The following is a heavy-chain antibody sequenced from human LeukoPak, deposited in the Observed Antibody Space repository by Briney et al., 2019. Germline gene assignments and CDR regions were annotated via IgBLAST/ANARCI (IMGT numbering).Heavy chain of an antibody. CDR2: IYYSGNT. D-gene: IGHD5-24*01. Sequence: LEWIGHIYYSGNTHYNPSLKSRVTMSVHTSRNQFSLNLTSVTAADTAFYYCTRGLTLRDWFDPWGQGTLVTVSS. J-gene: IGHJ5*02. V-gene: IGHV4-31*02. CDR3: TRGLTLRDWFDP.